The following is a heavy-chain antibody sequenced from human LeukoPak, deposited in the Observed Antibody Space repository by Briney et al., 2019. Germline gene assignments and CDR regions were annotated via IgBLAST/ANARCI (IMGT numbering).Heavy chain of an antibody. D-gene: IGHD6-6*01. CDR1: GFTFSIYW. V-gene: IGHV3-7*05. J-gene: IGHJ6*02. CDR2: INQDGREK. CDR3: VRDGPGGIEARKRYYGMDV. Sequence: PGGSLRLSCAASGFTFSIYWMSWVREAPGKGLEWVASINQDGREKYYVDSVKRRCTISRDNDKTSLYLQMSSLRAEDAAAYYCVRDGPGGIEARKRYYGMDVWGQGTTVSVSS.